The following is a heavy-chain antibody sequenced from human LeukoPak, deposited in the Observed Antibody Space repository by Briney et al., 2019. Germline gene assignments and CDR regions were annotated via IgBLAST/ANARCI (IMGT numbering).Heavy chain of an antibody. Sequence: PSETLSLTCTVSGGSISSTSYYWGWIRQPPGKGLEWIESIYYSGSTYYNPPLKSRLTMSLDASKNQFSLRLGSVTAADTAVYYCASRLYGSGSYYNVEWFDPWGQGTLVTVSS. D-gene: IGHD3-10*01. CDR3: ASRLYGSGSYYNVEWFDP. CDR2: IYYSGST. V-gene: IGHV4-39*07. CDR1: GGSISSTSYY. J-gene: IGHJ5*02.